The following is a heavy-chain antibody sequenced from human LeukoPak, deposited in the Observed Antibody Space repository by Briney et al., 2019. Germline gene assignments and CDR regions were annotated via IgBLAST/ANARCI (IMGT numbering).Heavy chain of an antibody. Sequence: PGGSLRLSCAASGFTFSNYWMHWVRQAPGKGLVWVSRINTDGSSSTYADSVKGRFTISRDNAKNTLYLQMNSLRAEDTAVYYCARAYIPYNWNDGPWFDPWGQGTLVTVSS. CDR1: GFTFSNYW. V-gene: IGHV3-74*01. CDR3: ARAYIPYNWNDGPWFDP. D-gene: IGHD1-1*01. CDR2: INTDGSSS. J-gene: IGHJ5*02.